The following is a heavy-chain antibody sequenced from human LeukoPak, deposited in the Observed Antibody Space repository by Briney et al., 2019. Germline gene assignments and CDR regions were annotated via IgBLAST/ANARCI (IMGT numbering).Heavy chain of an antibody. J-gene: IGHJ6*02. D-gene: IGHD1-14*01. CDR1: GFTFSTYN. Sequence: GGSLRLSCAASGFTFSTYNMSWVRQAPGKGLEWVSSIGGDSSYIYYADSVKGRFTVSRDNAKNSLYLQMNSLRAEDTAVYYCARVNHMDVWGQGTTVTVSS. V-gene: IGHV3-21*01. CDR2: IGGDSSYI. CDR3: ARVNHMDV.